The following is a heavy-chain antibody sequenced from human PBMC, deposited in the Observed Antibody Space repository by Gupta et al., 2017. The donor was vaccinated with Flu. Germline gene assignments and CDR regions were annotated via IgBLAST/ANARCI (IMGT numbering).Heavy chain of an antibody. V-gene: IGHV4-31*03. CDR3: ARAKDSHGNTQGLDY. Sequence: QVQLQESGPGLVQPSQTLSLTCTVSGCSINSDGFYWTWIRQHPGKGLEWIGYIFYTGDTDYNPSLKSRITMSLDKSKNQFSLSLSSVTAADTAVYYCARAKDSHGNTQGLDYWGQGTLVTVSS. D-gene: IGHD2/OR15-2a*01. J-gene: IGHJ4*02. CDR2: IFYTGDT. CDR1: GCSINSDGFY.